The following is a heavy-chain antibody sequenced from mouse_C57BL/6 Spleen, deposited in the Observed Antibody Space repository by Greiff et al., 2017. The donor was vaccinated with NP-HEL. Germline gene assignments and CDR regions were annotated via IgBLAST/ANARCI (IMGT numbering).Heavy chain of an antibody. CDR1: GYSFTGYF. J-gene: IGHJ1*03. D-gene: IGHD1-1*01. CDR2: INPYNGDT. Sequence: VQLKESGPELVKPGDSVKISCKASGYSFTGYFMNWVMQSHGKSLEWIGRINPYNGDTFYNQKFKGKATLTVDKSSSTAHMELRSLTSEDSAVDYWEMGGYYGSSYEWYFDVWGTRTTVTVSS. V-gene: IGHV1-20*01. CDR3: EMGGYYGSSYEWYFDV.